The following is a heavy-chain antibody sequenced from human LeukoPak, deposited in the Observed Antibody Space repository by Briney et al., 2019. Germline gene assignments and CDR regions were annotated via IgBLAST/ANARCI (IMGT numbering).Heavy chain of an antibody. CDR1: GGSISSGGYY. Sequence: SQTLSLTCTVSGGSISSGGYYWSWIRQHPGKGLEWIGYIYYSGSTYYNPSLKSRVTISVDTSKNQFSLKLSSVTAADTAVYYCARVGVDRFGELLYYFDYWGQGTLVTVSS. CDR2: IYYSGST. V-gene: IGHV4-31*03. D-gene: IGHD3-10*01. CDR3: ARVGVDRFGELLYYFDY. J-gene: IGHJ4*02.